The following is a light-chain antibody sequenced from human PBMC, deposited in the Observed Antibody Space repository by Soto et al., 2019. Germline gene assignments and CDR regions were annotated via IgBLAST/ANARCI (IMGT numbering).Light chain of an antibody. CDR1: QSVSSSY. V-gene: IGKV3-20*01. Sequence: EMVLTQSPGTLSLSPGERATLSCRASQSVSSSYLAWYQQKTGQAPRLLIYGASSTSNDNPVIFSCSWSGTDFTLHLSRLEPEDFTVYYCQQHGNSSRSFGKGTKVELK. J-gene: IGKJ1*01. CDR2: GAS. CDR3: QQHGNSSRS.